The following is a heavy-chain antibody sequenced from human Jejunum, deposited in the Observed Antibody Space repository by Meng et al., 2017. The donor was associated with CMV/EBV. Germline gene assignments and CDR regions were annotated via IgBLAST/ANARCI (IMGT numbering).Heavy chain of an antibody. CDR3: TRSPPGQFGFVDY. CDR2: IRSKTINYAT. J-gene: IGHJ4*02. V-gene: IGHV3-73*01. Sequence: GFTFSDSAVHWVRQAYGKGLEWVGRIRSKTINYATEYAAPVKGRFTISRDDSKNTAYLQMNSLKIEDTAVYYCTRSPPGQFGFVDYWGQGALVTVSS. D-gene: IGHD3-10*01. CDR1: GFTFSDSA.